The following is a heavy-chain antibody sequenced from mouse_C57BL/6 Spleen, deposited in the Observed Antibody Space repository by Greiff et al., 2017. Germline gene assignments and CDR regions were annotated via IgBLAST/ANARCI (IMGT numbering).Heavy chain of an antibody. CDR1: GYTFTSYG. CDR3: IATVGSPDWYFDV. V-gene: IGHV1-81*01. Sequence: QVQLQQSGAELARPGASVKLSCKASGYTFTSYGISWVKQRTGQGLEWIGEIYPRSGNTYYNEKFKGKATLTADKSSSTAYMELRSLTSEDSAVCVCIATVGSPDWYFDVWGTGTTVTVSS. D-gene: IGHD1-1*01. J-gene: IGHJ1*03. CDR2: IYPRSGNT.